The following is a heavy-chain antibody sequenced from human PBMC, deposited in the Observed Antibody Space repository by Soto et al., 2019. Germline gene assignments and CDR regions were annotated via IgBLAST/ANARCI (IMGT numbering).Heavy chain of an antibody. CDR1: GGSFSGYY. V-gene: IGHV4-34*01. CDR3: ARAPYDYVWGSYRPAAMYYFDY. J-gene: IGHJ4*02. D-gene: IGHD3-16*02. CDR2: INHSGST. Sequence: VPLTCAVYGGSFSGYYWSWIRQPPGKGLEWIGEINHSGSTNYNPSLKSRVTISVDTSKNQFSLKLSSVTAADTAVYYCARAPYDYVWGSYRPAAMYYFDYWSQGTLDIVSS.